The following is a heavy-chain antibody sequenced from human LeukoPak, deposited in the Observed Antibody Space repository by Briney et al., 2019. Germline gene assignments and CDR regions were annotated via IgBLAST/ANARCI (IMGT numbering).Heavy chain of an antibody. CDR1: GGTFSSYA. CDR2: IIPIFGTA. Sequence: SVKVSCKASGGTFSSYAISWARQAPGQGLEWMGRIIPIFGTANYAQKFQGRVTITTDESTSTAYMELSSLRSEDTAVYYCARDMTYYYDSSGYLVGAFDIWGQGTMVTVSS. D-gene: IGHD3-22*01. V-gene: IGHV1-69*05. CDR3: ARDMTYYYDSSGYLVGAFDI. J-gene: IGHJ3*02.